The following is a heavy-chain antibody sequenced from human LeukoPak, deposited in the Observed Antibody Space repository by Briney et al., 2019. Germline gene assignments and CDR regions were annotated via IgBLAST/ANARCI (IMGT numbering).Heavy chain of an antibody. D-gene: IGHD1-26*01. J-gene: IGHJ4*02. Sequence: SETLSLTCAVYGGSFSGYYWSWIRQPPGKGLEWIGEINHSGSSNYNPTLKSRVTISVDTSKNQFSLRLSSVTAGDTAVYYCARHGGSYTFDFWGQGVLVTVSS. CDR3: ARHGGSYTFDF. CDR1: GGSFSGYY. CDR2: INHSGSS. V-gene: IGHV4-34*01.